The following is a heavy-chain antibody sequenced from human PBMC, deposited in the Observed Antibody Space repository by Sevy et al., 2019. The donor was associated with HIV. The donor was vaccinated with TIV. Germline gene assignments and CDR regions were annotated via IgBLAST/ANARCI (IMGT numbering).Heavy chain of an antibody. CDR3: ARDFGSSSSYDFDY. Sequence: GESLKISCAASGFTFSSYAMHWVRQAPGKGLEWVAVISYDGSNKYYADSVKGRFTISRDNSKNTLYLQMNSLRAEDTAVYYCARDFGSSSSYDFDYWGQGTLVTVST. J-gene: IGHJ4*02. CDR2: ISYDGSNK. D-gene: IGHD6-13*01. V-gene: IGHV3-30-3*01. CDR1: GFTFSSYA.